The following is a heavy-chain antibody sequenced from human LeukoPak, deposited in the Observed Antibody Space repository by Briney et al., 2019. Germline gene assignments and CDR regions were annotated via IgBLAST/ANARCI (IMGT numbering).Heavy chain of an antibody. D-gene: IGHD5-18*01. CDR3: ASSVKVDTAMGDAFDI. J-gene: IGHJ3*02. CDR2: IIPIFGTA. V-gene: IGHV1-69*01. CDR1: GSTFSSYA. Sequence: SVKVSCKASGSTFSSYAISWVRQAPGQGVEWMGGIIPIFGTANYAQKFQGRVTITGAESTSTAYIELSSLRSEDTAVYYCASSVKVDTAMGDAFDIWGQGTMVTVSS.